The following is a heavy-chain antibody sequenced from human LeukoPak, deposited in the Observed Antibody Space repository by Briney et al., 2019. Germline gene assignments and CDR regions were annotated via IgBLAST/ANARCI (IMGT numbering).Heavy chain of an antibody. CDR1: GLTFSSSW. CDR3: ARDLAYSRLDY. CDR2: INPDGNKK. D-gene: IGHD5-18*01. V-gene: IGHV3-7*01. Sequence: GGSLRLSCAVSGLTFSSSWMDWVRQAPGKGLEWVASINPDGNKKYSADSVKGRFTISRDNAENSLYLQMNSLRVEDTAFYCCARDLAYSRLDYWGQGMLVTVSS. J-gene: IGHJ4*02.